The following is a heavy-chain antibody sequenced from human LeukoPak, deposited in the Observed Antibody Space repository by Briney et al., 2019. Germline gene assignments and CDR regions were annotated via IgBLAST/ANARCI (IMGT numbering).Heavy chain of an antibody. V-gene: IGHV3-23*01. J-gene: IGHJ5*02. Sequence: GGSLRLSRAASGFTYSDYAMSWVRQAPGKGLKWVSIMSGSGGTTYYARSVKGRFTISRDNSRNTLFLQMNSLRVEDTAVYYCAKALGGRDAFNLWGQGALVTVSS. D-gene: IGHD5-24*01. CDR1: GFTYSDYA. CDR3: AKALGGRDAFNL. CDR2: MSGSGGTT.